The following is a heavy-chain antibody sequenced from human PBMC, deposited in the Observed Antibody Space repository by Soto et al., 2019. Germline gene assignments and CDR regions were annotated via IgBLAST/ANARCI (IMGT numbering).Heavy chain of an antibody. Sequence: WASVKVSCKASGYTFPTYYIHWVRQAPGQGLEWMGIINPNGGGTSYAQKFQGRVTMTRDTSTSTVYMELSSLRSEDTVLYYCAKDSGDTSGYMFDYWGQGALVTGS. CDR1: GYTFPTYY. V-gene: IGHV1-46*01. J-gene: IGHJ4*02. CDR2: INPNGGGT. CDR3: AKDSGDTSGYMFDY. D-gene: IGHD3-22*01.